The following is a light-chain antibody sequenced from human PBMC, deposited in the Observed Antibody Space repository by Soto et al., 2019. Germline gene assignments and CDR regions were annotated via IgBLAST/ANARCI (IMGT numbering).Light chain of an antibody. Sequence: QSVLTQPPSVSGAPGQRVTISCTGSSSNIGAGYDVHWYQQLPGTAPKLLIYGINNRPSGVSDRFSGSKSGTSASLAITGISAEDADDDSGHSYNSSTSSRGYVFGTGTKLTVL. CDR3: HSYNSSTSSRGYV. V-gene: IGLV1-40*01. J-gene: IGLJ1*01. CDR1: SSNIGAGYD. CDR2: GIN.